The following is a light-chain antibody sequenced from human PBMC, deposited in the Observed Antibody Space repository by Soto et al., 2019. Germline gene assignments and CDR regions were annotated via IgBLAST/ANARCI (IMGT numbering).Light chain of an antibody. CDR1: QSVLNNY. J-gene: IGKJ1*01. CDR3: QQFGASPWT. V-gene: IGKV3-20*01. Sequence: DIVLTQSPGTLSLSPGERATLSCRASQSVLNNYLAWFQQRPGQAPRLLIYGISNRPTGIPDRFSGSGSGTDFTLTISSLEPEDFAVYYCQQFGASPWTFGQGTKVEIK. CDR2: GIS.